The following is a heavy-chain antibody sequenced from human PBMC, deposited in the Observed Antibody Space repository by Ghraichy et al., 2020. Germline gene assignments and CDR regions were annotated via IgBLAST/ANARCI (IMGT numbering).Heavy chain of an antibody. J-gene: IGHJ4*02. CDR3: VKVSIRGVTYYYFDS. D-gene: IGHD3-10*01. CDR1: GFTFTNYA. CDR2: IGASGDTT. Sequence: GGSLRLSCAASGFTFTNYAVNWVRQAPGKGLEWVSAIGASGDTTYYADSVRGRFTISRDNSKNTLYLQMNSLRAEDTAVYSCVKVSIRGVTYYYFDSWGQGTLVTVS. V-gene: IGHV3-23*01.